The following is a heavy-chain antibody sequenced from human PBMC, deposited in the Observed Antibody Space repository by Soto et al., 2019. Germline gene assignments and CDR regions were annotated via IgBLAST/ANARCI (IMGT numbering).Heavy chain of an antibody. Sequence: QLHLVQSGAVVKKPGASVTVSCSASGYPVTAYYMHWVRQAPGRGLGWMGGINPATGAATYTQTFQGRVPMTRDTSTSTVFMELSGLTSGDTAVFFCARGGGVGVAGSAAFDMWGQGTLVTVSS. CDR3: ARGGGVGVAGSAAFDM. J-gene: IGHJ3*02. V-gene: IGHV1-2*02. D-gene: IGHD3-3*01. CDR2: INPATGAA. CDR1: GYPVTAYY.